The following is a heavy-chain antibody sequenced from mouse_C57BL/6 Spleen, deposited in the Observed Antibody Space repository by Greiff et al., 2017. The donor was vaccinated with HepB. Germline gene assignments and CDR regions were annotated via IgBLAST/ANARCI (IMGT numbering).Heavy chain of an antibody. Sequence: QVQLKQPGAELVKPGASVKVSCKASGYTFTSYWMHWVKQRPGQGLEWIGRIHPSDSDTNYNQKFKGKATLTVDKSSSTAYMELRSLTSEDSAVYYCTRVSDYDEYYFDYWGQGTTLTVSS. CDR2: IHPSDSDT. D-gene: IGHD2-4*01. CDR3: TRVSDYDEYYFDY. J-gene: IGHJ2*01. CDR1: GYTFTSYW. V-gene: IGHV1-74*01.